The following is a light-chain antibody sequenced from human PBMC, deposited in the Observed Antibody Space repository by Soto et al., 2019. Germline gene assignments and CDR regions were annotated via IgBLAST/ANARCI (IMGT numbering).Light chain of an antibody. CDR3: SSYTSSTTRV. Sequence: SALTQPASVSGSPGQSITISCTGTSSDVGYYNYVSWYQQYPGKAPKLMIYEVSNRPSGVSNRFSGSKSGNTASLTISGLQAEDEADYYCSSYTSSTTRVFGGGTKLTVL. CDR2: EVS. CDR1: SSDVGYYNY. V-gene: IGLV2-14*01. J-gene: IGLJ2*01.